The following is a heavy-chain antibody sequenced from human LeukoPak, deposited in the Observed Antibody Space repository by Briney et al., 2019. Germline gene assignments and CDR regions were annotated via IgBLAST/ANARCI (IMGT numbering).Heavy chain of an antibody. CDR3: ASPAPFWSGLDY. J-gene: IGHJ4*02. CDR1: GFTFSSYE. D-gene: IGHD3-3*01. CDR2: ISSSGSTI. Sequence: GGSLRLSCAASGFTFSSYEMNWVRQAPGKGLEWVSYISSSGSTIYYADSVKGRFTISRDNAKNSLYLQMNSLRAEDTAVYYCASPAPFWSGLDYWGQGTLVTVSS. V-gene: IGHV3-48*03.